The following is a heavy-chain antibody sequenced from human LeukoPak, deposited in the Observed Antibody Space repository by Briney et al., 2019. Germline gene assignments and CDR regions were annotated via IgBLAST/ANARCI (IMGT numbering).Heavy chain of an antibody. D-gene: IGHD3-10*01. CDR2: IYDRGPA. Sequence: SQTLSLTCTVSGYAITSGGFSWNWIRQPPGKGLEWIGCIYDRGPAYYNPSLKSRYTISVDRPKNQFFLNVTSLTAADTAVYYCARSRQASGLFNSWGQGTLVVVSS. V-gene: IGHV4-30-2*01. J-gene: IGHJ5*01. CDR1: GYAITSGGFS. CDR3: ARSRQASGLFNS.